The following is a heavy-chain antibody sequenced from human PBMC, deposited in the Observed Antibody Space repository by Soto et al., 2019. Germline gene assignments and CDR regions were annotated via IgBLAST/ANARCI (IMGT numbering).Heavy chain of an antibody. CDR3: AREVGHMDV. J-gene: IGHJ6*02. CDR2: VSPYNGDT. Sequence: QVQLVQSGAEVKKPGASVKVSCKASGYTFTTYGINWVRQAPGQGLEWMGWVSPYNGDTTYAQKLQGRVTVTTDTSTTTAYLELRSLRSDDTAVYYCAREVGHMDVWGQGTTVTVSS. CDR1: GYTFTTYG. D-gene: IGHD2-2*01. V-gene: IGHV1-18*04.